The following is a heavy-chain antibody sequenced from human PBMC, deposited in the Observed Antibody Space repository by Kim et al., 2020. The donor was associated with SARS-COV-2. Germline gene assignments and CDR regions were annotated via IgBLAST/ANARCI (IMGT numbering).Heavy chain of an antibody. J-gene: IGHJ4*01. CDR2: ISSSGGTI. V-gene: IGHV3-48*02. CDR1: GFTFSAYS. D-gene: IGHD2-21*01. CDR3: VRDNEFCSGDCYSADY. Sequence: GGSLRLSCAASGFTFSAYSMNWVRQAPGKGLEWVSFISSSGGTIYYADSVKGRFTSSRDDARNSLYLQMNNLRDEDTAVYYCVRDNEFCSGDCYSADYWGHGARVAVAS.